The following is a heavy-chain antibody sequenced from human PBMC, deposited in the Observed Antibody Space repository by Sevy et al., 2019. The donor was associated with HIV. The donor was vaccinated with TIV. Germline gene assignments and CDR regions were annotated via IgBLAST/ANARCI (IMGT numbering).Heavy chain of an antibody. D-gene: IGHD3-10*01. CDR3: AGITVVRGVTYYYYGMDV. Sequence: SETLSLTCTVSGGSISSSSYYWGWIRQPPGKGLEWIGSIYYSGSTYYNPSLKSRVTISVDTSRNQFSLKLSSVTAADTSLYYCAGITVVRGVTYYYYGMDVWGQGTTVTVSS. CDR1: GGSISSSSYY. V-gene: IGHV4-39*01. CDR2: IYYSGST. J-gene: IGHJ6*02.